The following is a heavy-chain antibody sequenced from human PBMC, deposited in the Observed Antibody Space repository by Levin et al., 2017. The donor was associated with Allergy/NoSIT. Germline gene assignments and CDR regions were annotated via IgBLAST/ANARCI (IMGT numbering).Heavy chain of an antibody. D-gene: IGHD6-19*01. CDR2: IWYDGSNK. CDR1: GFTFSSYG. Sequence: GGSLRLSCAASGFTFSSYGMHWVRQAPGKGLEWVAVIWYDGSNKYYADSLKGRFTISRDNSKNTLYLQMNSLRAEDTAVYYCAREGGSSGWYWAYYFDYWGQGTLVTVSS. CDR3: AREGGSSGWYWAYYFDY. V-gene: IGHV3-33*01. J-gene: IGHJ4*02.